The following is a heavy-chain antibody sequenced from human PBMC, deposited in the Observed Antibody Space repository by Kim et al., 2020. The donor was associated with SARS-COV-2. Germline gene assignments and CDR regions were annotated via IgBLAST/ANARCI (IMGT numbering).Heavy chain of an antibody. Sequence: GGSLRLSCAASGFTVSSNYMSWVRQAPGKGLEWVSVIYSGGSTYYAASVKGRFTISRDNSKNTPYLQMNSLRADDTAVDYCARGKSNILCGDYGGDYYCGMDVWGQGTTVTVAS. J-gene: IGHJ6*02. CDR1: GFTVSSNY. D-gene: IGHD4-17*01. CDR2: IYSGGST. CDR3: ARGKSNILCGDYGGDYYCGMDV. V-gene: IGHV3-53*01.